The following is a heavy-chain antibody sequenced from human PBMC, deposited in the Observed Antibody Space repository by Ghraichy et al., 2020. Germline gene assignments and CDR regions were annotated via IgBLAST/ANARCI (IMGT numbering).Heavy chain of an antibody. D-gene: IGHD3-22*01. CDR3: AKGGPTYYYDSSGYYSGAFDI. V-gene: IGHV3-43*02. CDR1: GFTFDDYA. Sequence: LTCAASGFTFDDYAMHWVRQAPGKGLEWVSLISGDGGSTYYADSVKGRFTISRDNSKNSLYLQMNSLRTEDTALYYCAKGGPTYYYDSSGYYSGAFDIWGQGTMVTVSS. CDR2: ISGDGGST. J-gene: IGHJ3*02.